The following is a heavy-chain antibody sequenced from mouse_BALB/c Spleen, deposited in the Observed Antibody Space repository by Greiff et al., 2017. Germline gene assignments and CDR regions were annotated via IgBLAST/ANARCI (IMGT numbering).Heavy chain of an antibody. V-gene: IGHV7-3*02. J-gene: IGHJ4*01. CDR1: GFTFTDYY. CDR3: ARRYGYAYAMDY. Sequence: EVKLEESGGGLVQPGGSLRLSCATSGFTFTDYYMSWVRQPPGKALEWLGFIRNKANGYTTEYSASVKGRFTISRDNSQSILYLQMNTLRAEDSATYYCARRYGYAYAMDYWGQGTSVTVSS. D-gene: IGHD2-2*01. CDR2: IRNKANGYTT.